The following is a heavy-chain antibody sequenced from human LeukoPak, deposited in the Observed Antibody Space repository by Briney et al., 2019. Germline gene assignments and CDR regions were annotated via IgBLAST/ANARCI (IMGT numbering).Heavy chain of an antibody. CDR2: ISSSSSTI. V-gene: IGHV3-48*01. J-gene: IGHJ4*02. Sequence: GGCLRLSCAASGFTFSSYSMNWVRQAPGKGLEWVSYISSSSSTIYYADSVKGRFTISRDNAKNSLYLQMNSLRAEDTAVYYCAKDRKGSGYYDSSGYFDYWGAGTLVTVSS. CDR3: AKDRKGSGYYDSSGYFDY. D-gene: IGHD3-22*01. CDR1: GFTFSSYS.